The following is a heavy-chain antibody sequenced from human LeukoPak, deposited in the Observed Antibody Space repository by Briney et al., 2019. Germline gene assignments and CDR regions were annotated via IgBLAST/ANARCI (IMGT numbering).Heavy chain of an antibody. V-gene: IGHV3-73*01. D-gene: IGHD2-2*01. CDR3: SRQTVSCHDF. J-gene: IGHJ4*02. Sequence: PGGSLRLSCAASGFSLSDSHMHWVRQAPGQGLEWVGHIRSRRDNYATAYGVSVQGRFTISRDDSNNMAYLQMNSLTADDTAVYYCSRQTVSCHDFWGQGTLVTVSS. CDR1: GFSLSDSH. CDR2: IRSRRDNYAT.